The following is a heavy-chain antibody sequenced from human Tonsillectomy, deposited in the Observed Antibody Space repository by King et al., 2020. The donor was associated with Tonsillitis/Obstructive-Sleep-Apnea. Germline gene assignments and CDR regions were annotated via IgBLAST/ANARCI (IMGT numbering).Heavy chain of an antibody. J-gene: IGHJ3*02. D-gene: IGHD2/OR15-2a*01. V-gene: IGHV4-59*01. CDR3: ARMEYRAGNAFDI. CDR2: IYYSGIT. Sequence: VQLQESGPGLVKPSETLSLTCTVSGGSISSYYWSWIRQPPGKGLEWIGYIYYSGITNYNPSLKSRVTISVDTSKNQFSLKLSSVTAADTAVYYCARMEYRAGNAFDIWGQGTMVTVSS. CDR1: GGSISSYY.